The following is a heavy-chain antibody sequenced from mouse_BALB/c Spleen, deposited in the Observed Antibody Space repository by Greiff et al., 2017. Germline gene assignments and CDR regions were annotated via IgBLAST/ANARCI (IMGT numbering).Heavy chain of an antibody. Sequence: EVHLVESGGGLVKPGGSLKLSCAASGFTFSSYAMSWVRQSPEKRLEWVAEISSGGSYTYYPDTVTGRFTISRDNAKNTLYLEMSSLRSEDTAMYYCARDPRDAMDYWGQGTSVTVSS. V-gene: IGHV5-9-4*01. CDR2: ISSGGSYT. CDR1: GFTFSSYA. CDR3: ARDPRDAMDY. J-gene: IGHJ4*01.